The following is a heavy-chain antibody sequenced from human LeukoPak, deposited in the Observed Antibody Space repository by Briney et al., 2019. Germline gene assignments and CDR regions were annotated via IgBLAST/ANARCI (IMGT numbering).Heavy chain of an antibody. CDR2: IYYSGST. V-gene: IGHV4-59*01. Sequence: SSETLSLTCTISGGSFSYYHWSWIRQPPGKGLEWIGYIYYSGSTNYNPSLKSRVTISVDTSKNQFSLKLRSMTAADAAVYYCARGGSRSSSWFYFDYWGQGSLVTVSS. J-gene: IGHJ4*02. CDR1: GGSFSYYH. CDR3: ARGGSRSSSWFYFDY. D-gene: IGHD6-13*01.